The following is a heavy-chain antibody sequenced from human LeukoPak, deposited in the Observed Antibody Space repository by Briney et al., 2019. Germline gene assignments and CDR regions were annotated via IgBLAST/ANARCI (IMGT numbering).Heavy chain of an antibody. J-gene: IGHJ4*02. CDR3: ARVLDSSGWYSFDY. V-gene: IGHV4-59*08. CDR1: GGSISSYY. CDR2: IYYTGST. Sequence: PSETLSLTCTVSGGSISSYYWSWIRQPPGKGLEWIGYIYYTGSTNYNPSLKSRVTISVDTSKNHFSLKLSSVTAADTAVYYCARVLDSSGWYSFDYWGQGTLVTVSS. D-gene: IGHD6-19*01.